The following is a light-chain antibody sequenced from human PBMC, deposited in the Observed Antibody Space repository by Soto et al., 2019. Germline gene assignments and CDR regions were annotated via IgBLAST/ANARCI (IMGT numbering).Light chain of an antibody. V-gene: IGLV4-69*01. CDR2: LNSDGRH. J-gene: IGLJ3*02. Sequence: QLVLTQSPSASASLGASVKLTCTLSSGHSNYAIAWHQQQPEKGPRYLMKLNSDGRHTKGDGIPDRFSGSSSGAERYLTISSLQSEDEADYYCQTWGTGIRVFGGGTKVTVL. CDR1: SGHSNYA. CDR3: QTWGTGIRV.